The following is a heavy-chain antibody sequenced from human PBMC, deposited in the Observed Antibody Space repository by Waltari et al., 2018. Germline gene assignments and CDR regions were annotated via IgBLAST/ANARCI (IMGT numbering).Heavy chain of an antibody. CDR3: AKPRGDAFDI. Sequence: EVQLVESGGGLVQPGRSLRLSCAASGFTFDDYAMHWVRQAPGKGLEWVSGISWNSGSIGYADSVKGRFTISRDNAKNSLYLQMNSLRAEDTALYYCAKPRGDAFDIWGQGTMVTVSS. CDR2: ISWNSGSI. CDR1: GFTFDDYA. J-gene: IGHJ3*02. D-gene: IGHD3-10*01. V-gene: IGHV3-9*01.